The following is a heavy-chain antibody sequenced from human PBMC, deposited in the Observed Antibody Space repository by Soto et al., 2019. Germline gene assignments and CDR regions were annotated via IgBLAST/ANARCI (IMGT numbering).Heavy chain of an antibody. CDR2: INSDGSST. J-gene: IGHJ6*02. Sequence: GGSLRLSCVVSGLSFSSYWFHWARQAPGKGLVWVSRINSDGSSTTYADSVKGRFTTSRDNAKNTVYLQMNSLRAEDTAVYYCASEASYYETSSALDVWGQGTTVTVSS. D-gene: IGHD3-16*01. V-gene: IGHV3-74*01. CDR1: GLSFSSYW. CDR3: ASEASYYETSSALDV.